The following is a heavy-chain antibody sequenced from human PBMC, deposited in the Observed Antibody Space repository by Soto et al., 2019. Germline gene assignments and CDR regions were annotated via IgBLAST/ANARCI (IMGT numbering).Heavy chain of an antibody. Sequence: PSETLSLTCTVSGGSISSYHWRWIRQPLGQGLEWIGYSYYSGSTNYNPSLKGRVTITVDTSKNQFSLKLSSVTAADTAVYYCARADTYSSGWYGAFDIWGQGTKDSV. V-gene: IGHV4-59*01. CDR2: SYYSGST. J-gene: IGHJ3*02. D-gene: IGHD6-19*01. CDR1: GGSISSYH. CDR3: ARADTYSSGWYGAFDI.